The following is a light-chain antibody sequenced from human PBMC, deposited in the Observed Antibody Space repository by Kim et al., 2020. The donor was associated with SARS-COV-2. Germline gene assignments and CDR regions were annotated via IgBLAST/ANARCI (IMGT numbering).Light chain of an antibody. CDR1: SGSIASNL. V-gene: IGLV6-57*01. Sequence: KTVTISGPRSSGSIASNLVQGYQQRPGSSPTTVIYEDNQRPSGVPDRFSGSIDSSSNSASLTISGLKTEDEADYYCQSYDSSNHGVFGGGTKLTVL. CDR2: EDN. CDR3: QSYDSSNHGV. J-gene: IGLJ2*01.